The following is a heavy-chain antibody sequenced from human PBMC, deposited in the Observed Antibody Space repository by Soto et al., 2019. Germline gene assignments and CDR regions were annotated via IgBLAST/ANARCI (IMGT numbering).Heavy chain of an antibody. CDR2: ISAYNGHT. D-gene: IGHD2-8*01. CDR3: ASEGAGTNPLGY. J-gene: IGHJ4*02. CDR1: GYNFTKYG. V-gene: IGHV1-18*01. Sequence: QVQLVQSGPEVKKPGASVKVSCKASGYNFTKYGFNWVRQAPGQGLEWMGWISAYNGHTKYSQIFQARVIMTTDTSTSTAYMELRSLTSDDTAVYYCASEGAGTNPLGYWGQGTLVTVSS.